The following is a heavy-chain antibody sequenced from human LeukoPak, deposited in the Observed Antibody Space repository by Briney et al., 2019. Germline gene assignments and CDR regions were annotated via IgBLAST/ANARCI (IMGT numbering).Heavy chain of an antibody. V-gene: IGHV5-51*01. D-gene: IGHD6-6*01. CDR3: ARNGMAARTEDDYYYYYMDV. J-gene: IGHJ6*03. CDR1: GYSFTSYW. CDR2: IYPGDSDT. Sequence: GESQKITYKGSGYSFTSYWIGWVRQMPGKGLEWMGIIYPGDSDTRYSPSFQGQVTIPADKSISTAYLQWSSLKASDTAMYYCARNGMAARTEDDYYYYYMDVWGKGTTVTVSS.